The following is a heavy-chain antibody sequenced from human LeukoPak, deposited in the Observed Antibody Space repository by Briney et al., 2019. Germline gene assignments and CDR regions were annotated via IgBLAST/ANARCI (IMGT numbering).Heavy chain of an antibody. CDR2: IIPIFGTA. CDR3: ASHMVRGVIV. V-gene: IGHV1-69*05. D-gene: IGHD3-10*01. CDR1: GGTFSSYA. J-gene: IGHJ4*02. Sequence: SVKVSCKASGGTFSSYAISWVRQAPGQGLEWMGGIIPIFGTANYAQKFQGRVTITTDESTSTAYMELSSLRSEDTAVYYCASHMVRGVIVWGQGTLVTVSS.